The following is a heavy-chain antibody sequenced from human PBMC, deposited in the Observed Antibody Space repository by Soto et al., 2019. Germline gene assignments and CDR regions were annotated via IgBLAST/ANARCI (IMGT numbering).Heavy chain of an antibody. V-gene: IGHV5-51*01. J-gene: IGHJ4*02. CDR1: GYNFTSYW. Sequence: PGESLKISCKGSGYNFTSYWIGWVRQMPGKGLEWMGIIYSGDSDTRYSPSFQGQVTISADKSISTAFLQWSSLRASDTAMFYCARTYYYDSSDYYPFDFWGQGTLVTVSS. CDR3: ARTYYYDSSDYYPFDF. D-gene: IGHD3-22*01. CDR2: IYSGDSDT.